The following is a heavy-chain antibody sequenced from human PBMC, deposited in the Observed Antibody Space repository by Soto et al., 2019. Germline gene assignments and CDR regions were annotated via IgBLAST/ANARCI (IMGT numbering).Heavy chain of an antibody. Sequence: EVQLLESGGGLVQPGGPLRLSCAASGFTFSSYAMSWVRQAPGKCLEWVSSVSGSSGSKSYADSVKGRFTISRDNSKSTVYLQMNSLRAEDTAVYFCAKDWCSGTTCYCLENWGQGTLVTVSS. J-gene: IGHJ4*02. CDR3: AKDWCSGTTCYCLEN. CDR2: VSGSSGSK. D-gene: IGHD1-7*01. CDR1: GFTFSSYA. V-gene: IGHV3-23*01.